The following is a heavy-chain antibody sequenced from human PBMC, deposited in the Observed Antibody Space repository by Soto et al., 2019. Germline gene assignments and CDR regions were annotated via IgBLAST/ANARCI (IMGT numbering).Heavy chain of an antibody. D-gene: IGHD2-2*01. CDR2: INPNSGAT. CDR3: ARSVPATTITDY. Sequence: QVQLVQSGAEVKKPGASVKVSCKASGYTFTAYYIHCVRQAPGQGLEWMGWINPNSGATNYAQKFQGRVTMTRDTSISTAYMELSRLRSDDTAVYYCARSVPATTITDYWGQGTLVTVSS. V-gene: IGHV1-2*02. CDR1: GYTFTAYY. J-gene: IGHJ4*02.